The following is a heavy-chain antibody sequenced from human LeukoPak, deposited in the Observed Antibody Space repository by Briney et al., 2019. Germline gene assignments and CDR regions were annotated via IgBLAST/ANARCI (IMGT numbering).Heavy chain of an antibody. V-gene: IGHV3-23*01. Sequence: HPGGSLRLSCAASGFTFSSYAMSWVRQAPGKGLEWVSGISGSGDSTYYADSVKGRFTISRGNSKNTLYLQMNSLRAEDSAVYYCAQLLSGSWYLGYWGQGTLVTVSS. CDR1: GFTFSSYA. J-gene: IGHJ4*02. CDR3: AQLLSGSWYLGY. CDR2: ISGSGDST. D-gene: IGHD6-25*01.